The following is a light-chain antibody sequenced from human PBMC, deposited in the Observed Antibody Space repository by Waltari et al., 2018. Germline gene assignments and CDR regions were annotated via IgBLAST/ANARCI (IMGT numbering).Light chain of an antibody. Sequence: EIVMTQSPATLPVSPGERGTLSCWASQSIMTNVAWYQQKPGQAPRLLIYDASTRATDPPARFSGSGSGTDFTLTSSSLQSEDFAVYYCQQYHHWSTFGGGTKVEI. CDR3: QQYHHWST. V-gene: IGKV3-15*01. CDR2: DAS. J-gene: IGKJ4*01. CDR1: QSIMTN.